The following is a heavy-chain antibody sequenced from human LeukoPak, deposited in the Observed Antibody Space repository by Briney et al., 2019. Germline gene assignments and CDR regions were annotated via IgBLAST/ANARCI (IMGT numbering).Heavy chain of an antibody. CDR1: GYSISSGYY. CDR3: ARTYYYGSGSYGWFDP. J-gene: IGHJ5*02. CDR2: IYHSGST. V-gene: IGHV4-38-2*02. D-gene: IGHD3-10*01. Sequence: SGTLSLTCTVSGYSISSGYYWGWIRQPPGKGLEWIGSIYHSGSTYYNPSLKSRVTISVDTSKNQFSLKLSSVTAADTAVYYCARTYYYGSGSYGWFDPWGQGTLVTVSS.